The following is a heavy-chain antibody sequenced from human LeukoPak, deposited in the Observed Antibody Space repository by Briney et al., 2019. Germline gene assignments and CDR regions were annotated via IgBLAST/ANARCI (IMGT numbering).Heavy chain of an antibody. V-gene: IGHV1-18*01. CDR2: GSTFNGHR. Sequence: ASVKVSCKASGYTCTDYGIHWVRQAPGQGLEWISWGSTFNGHRLYGQRFQGRVTMTTDPSTTTVYMELTSLTSDDTALYYCARDAVGARAFDFWGQGTMVIVSS. CDR3: ARDAVGARAFDF. J-gene: IGHJ3*01. D-gene: IGHD1-26*01. CDR1: GYTCTDYG.